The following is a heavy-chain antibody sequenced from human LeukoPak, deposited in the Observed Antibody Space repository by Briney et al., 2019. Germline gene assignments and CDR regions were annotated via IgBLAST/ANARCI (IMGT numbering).Heavy chain of an antibody. CDR3: AREGRYGSRALFDP. CDR2: IWYDGSNK. Sequence: GGSLRLSCAASGFTFSSYGMHWVRQAPGKGLEWVAVIWYDGSNKYYAGSVKGRFTISRDNSKNTLYLQMNSLRAEDTAVYYCAREGRYGSRALFDPWGQGTLVTVSS. V-gene: IGHV3-33*01. CDR1: GFTFSSYG. D-gene: IGHD3-10*01. J-gene: IGHJ5*02.